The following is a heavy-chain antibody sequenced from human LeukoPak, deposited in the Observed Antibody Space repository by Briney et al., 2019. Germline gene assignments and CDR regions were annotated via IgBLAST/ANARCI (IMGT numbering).Heavy chain of an antibody. J-gene: IGHJ4*02. CDR2: IKQDGSEK. D-gene: IGHD6-13*01. V-gene: IGHV3-7*01. Sequence: GGSLRLSCAASGFTFSSYWMSWVRQAPGKGLEWVANIKQDGSEKYYVDSVKGRFTISRDNAKNSLYLQMNSLRAEDTAVYYCARDRSSSWYVGFDYWGQGTLVTVSS. CDR3: ARDRSSSWYVGFDY. CDR1: GFTFSSYW.